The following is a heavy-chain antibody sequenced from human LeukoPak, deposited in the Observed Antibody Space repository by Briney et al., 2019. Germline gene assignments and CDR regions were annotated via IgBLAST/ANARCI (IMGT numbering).Heavy chain of an antibody. CDR1: GGSFSNHF. CDR2: IYPSGNT. CDR3: ARGPPYAPGVLDV. J-gene: IGHJ6*04. V-gene: IGHV4-4*07. Sequence: SETLSLTCSVSGGSFSNHFWSWVRQPAGKGLEWIGRIYPSGNTNYNPSLKSRVTLSVDTSKTQFSLKLSSVTAADTAVYYCARGPPYAPGVLDVWGKGTTVTISS. D-gene: IGHD7-27*01.